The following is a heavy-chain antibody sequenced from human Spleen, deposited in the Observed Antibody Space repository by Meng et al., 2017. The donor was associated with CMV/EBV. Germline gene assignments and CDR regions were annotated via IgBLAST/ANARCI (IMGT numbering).Heavy chain of an antibody. CDR3: ARGTTVTLGRFDP. CDR1: GYTFTSYG. D-gene: IGHD4-11*01. Sequence: ASVKVSCKASGYTFTSYGISWVRQAPGQGLEWMGWISAYNGNTNYAQKLQGRVTMTRDTSISTAYMELSRLRSDDTAVYYCARGTTVTLGRFDPWGQGTLVTVSS. V-gene: IGHV1-18*01. CDR2: ISAYNGNT. J-gene: IGHJ5*02.